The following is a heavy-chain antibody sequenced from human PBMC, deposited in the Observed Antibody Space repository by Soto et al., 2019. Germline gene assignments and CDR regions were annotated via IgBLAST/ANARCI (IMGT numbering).Heavy chain of an antibody. CDR3: ARQGYGDYQIDS. V-gene: IGHV4-59*08. CDR1: GGSISSYY. CDR2: VHYTGST. D-gene: IGHD4-17*01. J-gene: IGHJ4*02. Sequence: SETLSLTCTVSGGSISSYYWSWIRQPPGKGLEWIGYVHYTGSTNYNSPLKSRVTISIDTSKSQFSLKLSSVTAADTAVYYCARQGYGDYQIDSWGQGTLVTVSS.